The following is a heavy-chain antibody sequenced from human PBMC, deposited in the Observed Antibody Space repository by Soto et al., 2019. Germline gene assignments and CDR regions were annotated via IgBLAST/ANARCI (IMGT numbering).Heavy chain of an antibody. CDR2: SRNKANRYNT. Sequence: EVQLVESGGGLVHPGGALRLSCAASGLTFSDDYMDWVRQVPWKVLAWVGRSRNKANRYNTEYAAYVKGRFSIASDGSKDSMYLQRNSLKTEDTDVYYCARDTGGRYDYWGQGALVTVSS. V-gene: IGHV3-72*01. J-gene: IGHJ4*02. D-gene: IGHD3-16*01. CDR3: ARDTGGRYDY. CDR1: GLTFSDDY.